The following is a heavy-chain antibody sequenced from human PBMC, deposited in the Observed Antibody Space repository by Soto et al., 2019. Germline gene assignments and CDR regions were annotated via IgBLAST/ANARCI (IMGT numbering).Heavy chain of an antibody. V-gene: IGHV3-48*01. Sequence: GGSLRLSCAASGFTFSSYSMNWVRQAPGKGLEWVSYISSSSSTIYYADSVKGRFTISRDNAKNSLYLQMNSLRAEDTAVYYCSIDPYLGDHNYWGQGTLFTCSS. D-gene: IGHD3-16*01. J-gene: IGHJ4*02. CDR2: ISSSSSTI. CDR1: GFTFSSYS. CDR3: SIDPYLGDHNY.